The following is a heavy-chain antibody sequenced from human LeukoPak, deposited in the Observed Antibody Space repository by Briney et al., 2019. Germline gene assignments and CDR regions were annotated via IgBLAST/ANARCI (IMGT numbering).Heavy chain of an antibody. Sequence: ASVKVSCKASGYTFTSYYMHWVRQAPGQGLEWMGIINPSGGRTSYAQKFQDRVTMTTDTSTSTAYMELRSLRSDDTAVYYCARDKFRHYDILTGYYYFDYWGQGTLVTVSS. D-gene: IGHD3-9*01. CDR3: ARDKFRHYDILTGYYYFDY. V-gene: IGHV1-46*01. J-gene: IGHJ4*02. CDR1: GYTFTSYY. CDR2: INPSGGRT.